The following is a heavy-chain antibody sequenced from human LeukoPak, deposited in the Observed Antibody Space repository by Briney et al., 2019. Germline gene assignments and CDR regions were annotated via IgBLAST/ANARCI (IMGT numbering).Heavy chain of an antibody. CDR1: GFTFDDYA. V-gene: IGHV3-9*03. J-gene: IGHJ4*02. D-gene: IGHD4-17*01. CDR3: AKDRGLSVTTWGSLDL. CDR2: ISWNSGSI. Sequence: GGSLRLSCAASGFTFDDYAMHWVRQAPGKGLEWVSGISWNSGSIGYADSVKGRFTISRDNAKNSLYLQMNSLRAEDMALYYCAKDRGLSVTTWGSLDLWGQGTLVTVSS.